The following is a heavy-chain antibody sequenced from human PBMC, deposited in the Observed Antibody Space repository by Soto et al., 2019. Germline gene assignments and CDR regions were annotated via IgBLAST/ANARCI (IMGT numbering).Heavy chain of an antibody. J-gene: IGHJ4*02. V-gene: IGHV4-59*01. Sequence: PSETLSLTCTVSGGSISSYYWSWIRQPPGKGLEWMGYIYYSGRTNYNPSLKSRVTISVDTSKNQFSLKLSSVTAADTAVYYCARVEYSSGWYPFYYWGQGILVTVSS. D-gene: IGHD6-19*01. CDR3: ARVEYSSGWYPFYY. CDR2: IYYSGRT. CDR1: GGSISSYY.